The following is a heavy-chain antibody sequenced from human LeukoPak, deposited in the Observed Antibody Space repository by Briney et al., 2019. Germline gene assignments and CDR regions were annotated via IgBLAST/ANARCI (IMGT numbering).Heavy chain of an antibody. CDR1: GYTFTSYG. D-gene: IGHD3-22*01. J-gene: IGHJ4*02. CDR3: ARDQLFYYYDSSGYWDY. V-gene: IGHV1-18*01. CDR2: ISAYNGNT. Sequence: ASVKVSCKASGYTFTSYGISWVRQAPGQGLEWMGWISAYNGNTNYAQKLQGRVTMTTDTSTSTAYMELRSLRSDDTAVYYCARDQLFYYYDSSGYWDYWGQGTLVTVSS.